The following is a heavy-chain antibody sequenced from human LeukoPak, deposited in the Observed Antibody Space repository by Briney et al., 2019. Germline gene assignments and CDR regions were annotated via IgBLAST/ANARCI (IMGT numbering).Heavy chain of an antibody. CDR3: ARRAGSYLGYWYFDL. Sequence: SETLSLTCSVSGGSISSYYGTWIRQPPGKGLEWIGYMYTSGSSNYHPSLKSRVTISIDTSKNQFSLILSSVTASDTATYYCARRAGSYLGYWYFDLWGRGTLVTVSS. CDR1: GGSISSYY. CDR2: MYTSGSS. J-gene: IGHJ2*01. V-gene: IGHV4-4*09. D-gene: IGHD1-26*01.